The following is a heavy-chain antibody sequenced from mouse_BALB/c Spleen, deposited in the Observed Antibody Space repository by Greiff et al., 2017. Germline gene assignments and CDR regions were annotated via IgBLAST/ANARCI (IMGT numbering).Heavy chain of an antibody. Sequence: QVQLQQPGAELVKPGASVKLSCKASGYTFTSYWMHWVKQRPGQGLEWIGEINPSNGRTNYNEKFKSKATLTVDKSSSTAYMQLSSLTSEDSAVYYCARGHYDYDGSYFDYWGQGTTLTVSS. D-gene: IGHD2-4*01. V-gene: IGHV1S81*02. CDR3: ARGHYDYDGSYFDY. CDR2: INPSNGRT. CDR1: GYTFTSYW. J-gene: IGHJ2*01.